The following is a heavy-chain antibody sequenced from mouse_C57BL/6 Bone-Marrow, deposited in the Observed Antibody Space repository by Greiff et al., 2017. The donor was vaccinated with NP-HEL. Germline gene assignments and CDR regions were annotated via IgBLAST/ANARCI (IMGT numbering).Heavy chain of an antibody. D-gene: IGHD3-3*01. J-gene: IGHJ3*01. CDR3: ARARDEKAWFAY. Sequence: VQLQQPGAELVKPGASVKLSCKASGYTFTSYWMHWVKQRPGQGLEWIGMIHPNSGSTNYNEKFKSKATLTVDKSSSTAYMQLSSLTSEDSAVCCCARARDEKAWFAYWGQGTLVTVSA. CDR1: GYTFTSYW. CDR2: IHPNSGST. V-gene: IGHV1-64*01.